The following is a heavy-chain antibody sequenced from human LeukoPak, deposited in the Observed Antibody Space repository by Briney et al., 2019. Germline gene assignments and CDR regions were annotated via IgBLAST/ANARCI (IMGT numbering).Heavy chain of an antibody. CDR2: IYPDDSDT. CDR1: GHSFTSYW. J-gene: IGHJ4*02. V-gene: IGHV5-51*01. Sequence: GESLKISCKGSGHSFTSYWIGWVRQMPGKGLEWMGIIYPDDSDTRYSPSFQGQVTISADKSISTAYLQWSSLKASDTAMYYCARRRYNYGWDYWGQGTLVTVSS. CDR3: ARRRYNYGWDY. D-gene: IGHD5-18*01.